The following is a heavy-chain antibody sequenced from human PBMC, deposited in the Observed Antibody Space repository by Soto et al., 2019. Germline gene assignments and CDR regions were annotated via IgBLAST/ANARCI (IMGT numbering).Heavy chain of an antibody. J-gene: IGHJ4*02. CDR1: GVTFRSYA. V-gene: IGHV3-23*01. CDR2: MSGSGSTT. Sequence: QYGGSLRLSCAASGVTFRSYAMSWVRQAPGKGLEWVSGMSGSGSTTHYADSVEGRFTISRDYSKNTLYLQMNSLRAEDTAVYYCAKGVFMGSGWYDYWGQGTQVTVSS. D-gene: IGHD6-19*01. CDR3: AKGVFMGSGWYDY.